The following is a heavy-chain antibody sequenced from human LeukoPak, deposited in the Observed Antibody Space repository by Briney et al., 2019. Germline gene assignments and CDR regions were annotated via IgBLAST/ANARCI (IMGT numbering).Heavy chain of an antibody. V-gene: IGHV4-39*01. Sequence: SETLSLTCTVSGGSISSSSYYWGWIRQPPGKGLEWIGSIYYSGSTYCNPSLKSRVTISVDTSKNQFSLKLSSVTAADTAVYYCARQATGEGELSDYWGQGTLVTVSS. CDR3: ARQATGEGELSDY. J-gene: IGHJ4*02. CDR2: IYYSGST. CDR1: GGSISSSSYY. D-gene: IGHD3-16*02.